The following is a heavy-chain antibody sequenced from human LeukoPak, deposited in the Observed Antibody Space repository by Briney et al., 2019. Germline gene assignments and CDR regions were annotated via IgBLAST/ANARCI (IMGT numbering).Heavy chain of an antibody. V-gene: IGHV4-31*03. CDR1: GGSISSGGYY. CDR3: ARYYSVRFLEWSMDV. D-gene: IGHD3-3*01. Sequence: SETLSLTCTVSGGSISSGGYYWSWIRQHPGKGLEWIGYIYYSGSTYYNPSLKSRVTISVDTSKNQFSLKLSSVTAADTAVYYCARYYSVRFLEWSMDVWGQGTTVTVSS. J-gene: IGHJ6*02. CDR2: IYYSGST.